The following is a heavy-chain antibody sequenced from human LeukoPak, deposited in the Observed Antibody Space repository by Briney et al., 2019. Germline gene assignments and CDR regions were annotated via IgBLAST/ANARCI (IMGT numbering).Heavy chain of an antibody. Sequence: ASVKVSCKAAVYTFTSYDINWVRQATGQGLEWMGWMNPNSGNTSYEQKFQSRVTITGNTSKSKAYMELSSLRAEDTAVYFCARGSQRDAFDIWGQGTMVTVSS. V-gene: IGHV1-8*02. CDR2: MNPNSGNT. CDR1: VYTFTSYD. J-gene: IGHJ3*02. CDR3: ARGSQRDAFDI.